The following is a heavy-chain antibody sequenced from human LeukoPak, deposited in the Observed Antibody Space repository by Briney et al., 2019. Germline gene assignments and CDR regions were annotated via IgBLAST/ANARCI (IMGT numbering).Heavy chain of an antibody. Sequence: GGSLRLSCAASGFTFSSYEMNWVRQAPGKGLEWVGRIKSKTDGGTTDYAAPVKGRFTISRDNARNSLYLQMNSLRAEDTSVYYCVRGGAARPDIWGQGTMVIVSS. D-gene: IGHD6-6*01. CDR2: IKSKTDGGTT. CDR3: VRGGAARPDI. CDR1: GFTFSSYE. J-gene: IGHJ3*02. V-gene: IGHV3-15*01.